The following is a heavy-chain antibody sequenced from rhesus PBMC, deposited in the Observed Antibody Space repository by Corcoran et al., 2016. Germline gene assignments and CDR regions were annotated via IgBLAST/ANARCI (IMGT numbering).Heavy chain of an antibody. Sequence: QLQLQESGPGLVKPSETLSLTCAVSGDSVTTNYWSCIRQPPGKCLEWMGRISGSGGSTEYNRSLKSRVTISTDTSKNQFSLKLTSVTAADTAVYYCARRGSSAWSNHYFDYWGQGVLVTVSS. CDR1: GDSVTTNY. J-gene: IGHJ4*01. V-gene: IGHV4-173*01. CDR3: ARRGSSAWSNHYFDY. CDR2: ISGSGGST. D-gene: IGHD6S26*01.